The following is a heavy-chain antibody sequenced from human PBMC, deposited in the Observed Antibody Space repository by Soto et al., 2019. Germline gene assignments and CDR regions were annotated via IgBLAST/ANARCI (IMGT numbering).Heavy chain of an antibody. CDR3: ARARLPVSGPIGY. CDR1: GYTFTSYA. D-gene: IGHD5-12*01. Sequence: QVQLVQSGAEEKKPGASVKVSCKASGYTFTSYAMHWVRQAPGQRLEWMGWINAGNGNTKYSQKFQGRATITRDTXASTAYMELSSLRSEDTAVYYCARARLPVSGPIGYWGQGTLVTVSS. CDR2: INAGNGNT. V-gene: IGHV1-3*05. J-gene: IGHJ4*02.